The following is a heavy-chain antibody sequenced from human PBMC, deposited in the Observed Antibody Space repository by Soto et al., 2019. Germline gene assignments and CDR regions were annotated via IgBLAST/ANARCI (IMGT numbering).Heavy chain of an antibody. V-gene: IGHV3-33*01. Sequence: GGSLSLFCSASGFTFGTYAMHWFRPAPGKGLEWVAGIWYDGRIENYAESVKGRFSISRDNSKNTVSLHMNSLRVEDTAIYYCARADCGGQCACDYWGQGTLVTVSS. J-gene: IGHJ4*02. CDR1: GFTFGTYA. CDR3: ARADCGGQCACDY. CDR2: IWYDGRIE. D-gene: IGHD2-21*01.